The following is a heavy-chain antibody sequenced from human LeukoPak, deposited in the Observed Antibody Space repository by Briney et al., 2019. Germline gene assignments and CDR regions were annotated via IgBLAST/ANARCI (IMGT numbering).Heavy chain of an antibody. CDR2: IYYSGST. V-gene: IGHV4-30-4*08. D-gene: IGHD2/OR15-2a*01. J-gene: IGHJ4*02. CDR3: ARSSYYAPLDY. Sequence: SETLSLTCTVSGGSISSGEYYWSWIRQPPGKGLEWIGYIYYSGSTYYNPSLKSRVTISVDTSKNQFSLKLSSVTAADTAVYYCARSSYYAPLDYWGQGTLVTVSS. CDR1: GGSISSGEYY.